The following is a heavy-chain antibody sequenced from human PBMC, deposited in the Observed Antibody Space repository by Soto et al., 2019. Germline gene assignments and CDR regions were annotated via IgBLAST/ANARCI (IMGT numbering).Heavy chain of an antibody. CDR2: IKSKTDGGTT. CDR1: GFTFSKAW. CDR3: TTDALYCSGGSCYRYY. V-gene: IGHV3-15*01. D-gene: IGHD2-15*01. Sequence: PGGALRLSSAASGFTFSKAWIRRLRPALGNSLEWVGRIKSKTDGGTTDYAAPVKGRFTISRDDSKNTLYLQMNSLKTEDTAVYYCTTDALYCSGGSCYRYYWGQGTLVTVCS. J-gene: IGHJ4*02.